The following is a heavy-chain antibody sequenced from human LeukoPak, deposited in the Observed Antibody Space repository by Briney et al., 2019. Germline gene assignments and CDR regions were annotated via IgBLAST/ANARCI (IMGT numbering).Heavy chain of an antibody. CDR3: ARGFWSRYFDY. CDR2: IYHSGRT. CDR1: DDSITMYY. J-gene: IGHJ4*02. V-gene: IGHV4-59*08. D-gene: IGHD2-8*02. Sequence: PSETLSLTCSVSDDSITMYYWTWIRQPPGKGLEWIGYIYHSGRTDYNPSLKSRVTISVDTSKNQFSLKLSSVTAADTAVYYCARGFWSRYFDYWGQGTLVTVSS.